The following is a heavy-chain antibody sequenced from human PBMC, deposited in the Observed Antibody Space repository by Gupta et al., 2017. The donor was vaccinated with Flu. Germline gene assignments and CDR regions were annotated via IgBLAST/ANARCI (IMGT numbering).Heavy chain of an antibody. CDR3: ARAVVIASAGSDPYYFDY. Sequence: GKGLAWVSYISGTGSRIYYADSVKGRFTISRDNAKNSLFLQMSSLRAEDTAVYFCARAVVIASAGSDPYYFDYWGQGTLVTVSS. D-gene: IGHD2-21*01. CDR2: ISGTGSRI. V-gene: IGHV3-11*01. J-gene: IGHJ4*02.